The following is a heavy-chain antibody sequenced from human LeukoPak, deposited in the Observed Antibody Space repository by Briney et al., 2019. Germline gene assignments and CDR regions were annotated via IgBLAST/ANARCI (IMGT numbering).Heavy chain of an antibody. CDR3: AKGGASSPYTYIDV. Sequence: GGSLRLSCATSGFTFSNYAMSWVRQAPGKGLEWVSAISASGGTTYYADSVKGRFTISRDNSKNTLYLQMNSLRADDTAVYHCAKGGASSPYTYIDVWGKGTTVIVSS. D-gene: IGHD6-6*01. CDR2: ISASGGTT. V-gene: IGHV3-23*01. J-gene: IGHJ6*04. CDR1: GFTFSNYA.